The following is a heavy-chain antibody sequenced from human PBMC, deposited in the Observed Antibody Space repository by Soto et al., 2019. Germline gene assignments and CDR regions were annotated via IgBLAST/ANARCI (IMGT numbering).Heavy chain of an antibody. CDR2: IFWDDDK. CDR1: GFSLSTSGLA. CDR3: AHSPYSGSSRGAFDI. V-gene: IGHV2-5*02. J-gene: IGHJ3*02. D-gene: IGHD6-13*01. Sequence: VSGPTLVNPTQTLTLTCTFSGFSLSTSGLAVGWIRQPPGKALEWLAIIFWDDDKRYSPSLKSRLTITKDISKNQVVLTMTNMDPVDTATYYCAHSPYSGSSRGAFDIWGQGTMVTVSS.